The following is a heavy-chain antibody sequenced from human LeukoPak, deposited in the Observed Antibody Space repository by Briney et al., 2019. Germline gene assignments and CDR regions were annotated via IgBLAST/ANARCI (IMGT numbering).Heavy chain of an antibody. CDR3: ARGGSYPNWFDP. CDR1: GGSISSSSYY. J-gene: IGHJ5*02. D-gene: IGHD3-16*02. Sequence: SETLSLTCTVSGGSISSSSYYWGWIRQPPGKGLEWIGSIYYSGSTYYNPSLKSRVTISVDTSKNQFSLKLSSVTAADAAVYYCARGGSYPNWFDPWGQGTLVTVSS. V-gene: IGHV4-39*07. CDR2: IYYSGST.